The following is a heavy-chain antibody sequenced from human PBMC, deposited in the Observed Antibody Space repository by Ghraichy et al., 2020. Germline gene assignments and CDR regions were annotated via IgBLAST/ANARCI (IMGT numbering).Heavy chain of an antibody. D-gene: IGHD5-18*01. CDR3: ARERGDIQNSYFDY. Sequence: VAVIYSDGRTYYADSGKGRFTISRDNSKNTLYLQMNSLRAEDTAVYYCARERGDIQNSYFDYWGQVTLVTGS. CDR2: IYSDGRT. V-gene: IGHV3-53*05. J-gene: IGHJ4*02.